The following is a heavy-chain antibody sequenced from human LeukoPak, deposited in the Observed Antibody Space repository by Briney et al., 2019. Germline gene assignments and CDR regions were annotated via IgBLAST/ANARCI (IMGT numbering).Heavy chain of an antibody. CDR3: ARRGDDYYDSSGYYYVDPFDY. V-gene: IGHV4-34*01. CDR2: INHSGST. CDR1: GGSFSGYY. D-gene: IGHD3-22*01. Sequence: SETLSLTCAVYGGSFSGYYWSWIRQPPGKGLEWIGEINHSGSTNYNPSLKSRVTISVDTSKNQFSLKLSSVTAADTAVYYCARRGDDYYDSSGYYYVDPFDYWGQGTLVTVSS. J-gene: IGHJ4*02.